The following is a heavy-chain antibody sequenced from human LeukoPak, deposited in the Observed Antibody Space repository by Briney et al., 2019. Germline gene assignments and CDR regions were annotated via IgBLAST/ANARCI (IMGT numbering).Heavy chain of an antibody. CDR1: GFTFANSA. V-gene: IGHV3-23*01. CDR3: AKDLDSVGNYGESWFDP. J-gene: IGHJ5*02. CDR2: ISISLKA. Sequence: GGSLRLSCAASGFTFANSALTWVRLAPGKGLEWVALISISLKAHYADSANGRFTVYRDNSQNMFYLQMNSLTVEDTAVYFCAKDLDSVGNYGESWFDPWGQGTLVTVSS. D-gene: IGHD2-2*03.